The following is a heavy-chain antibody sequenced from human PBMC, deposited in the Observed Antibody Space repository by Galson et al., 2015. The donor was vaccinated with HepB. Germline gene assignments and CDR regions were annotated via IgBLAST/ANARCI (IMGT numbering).Heavy chain of an antibody. CDR2: VSSSTNTI. J-gene: IGHJ6*02. V-gene: IGHV3-48*02. CDR1: GFTFSPYN. D-gene: IGHD7-27*01. CDR3: ARTRAGTPWAMDV. Sequence: SLRLSCAASGFTFSPYNMNWVRQAPGKGLEWVSYVSSSTNTIYYADSVKGRFTISRDNAKNSLYLRMNSLRDEDTAVYYCARTRAGTPWAMDVWGQGTTVTVSS.